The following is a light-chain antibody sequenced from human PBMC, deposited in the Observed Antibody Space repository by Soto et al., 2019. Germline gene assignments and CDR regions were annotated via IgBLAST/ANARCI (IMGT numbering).Light chain of an antibody. Sequence: EIVLTQSPGTLSLSPGEGATLSCRASQSVSTNFFAWYQQKPGQAPRLLIYGASTRATGIPDRFSGSGSGTDFTLTISRLEPVDFAVYYCQQYGSTPWTFGQVTRVDIK. CDR1: QSVSTNF. V-gene: IGKV3-20*01. CDR2: GAS. CDR3: QQYGSTPWT. J-gene: IGKJ1*01.